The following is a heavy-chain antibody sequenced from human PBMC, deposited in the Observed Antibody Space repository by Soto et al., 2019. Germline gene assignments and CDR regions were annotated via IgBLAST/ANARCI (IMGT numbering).Heavy chain of an antibody. CDR3: ARDRWYYYDSSGYYTSNGMDV. V-gene: IGHV1-69*13. Sequence: SVKVSCKASGGTFRSYAISWVRQAPGQGLEWMGGIIPIFGTANYAQKFQGRVTITADESTSTAYMELSSLRSEDTAVYYCARDRWYYYDSSGYYTSNGMDVWGQGTTVTVSS. CDR2: IIPIFGTA. CDR1: GGTFRSYA. J-gene: IGHJ6*02. D-gene: IGHD3-22*01.